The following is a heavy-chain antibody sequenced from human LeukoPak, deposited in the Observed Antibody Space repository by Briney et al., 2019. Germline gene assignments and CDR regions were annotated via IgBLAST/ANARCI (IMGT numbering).Heavy chain of an antibody. D-gene: IGHD3-10*01. CDR3: AGLWFGEDYYYGMDV. CDR1: GGSISSYY. J-gene: IGHJ6*02. Sequence: PSETLSLTCTVSGGSISSYYWSWIRQPPGKGLEWIGYIYYSGSTNYNPSLKSRVTISVDTSKNQFSLKLSSVTAADTAVYYCAGLWFGEDYYYGMDVWGQGTTVTVSS. V-gene: IGHV4-59*08. CDR2: IYYSGST.